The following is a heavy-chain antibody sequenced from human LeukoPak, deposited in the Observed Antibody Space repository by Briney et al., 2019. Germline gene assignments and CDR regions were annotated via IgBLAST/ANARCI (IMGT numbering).Heavy chain of an antibody. CDR3: ARDGPISGSYYPNWFDP. Sequence: GGSLRLSCAASGFTFSSYEMNWVRQAPGKGLEWVSYISSSSSYIYCADSVKGRFTISRDNAKNSLYLQMNSLRAEDTAVYYCARDGPISGSYYPNWFDPWGQGTLVTVSS. D-gene: IGHD3-10*01. J-gene: IGHJ5*02. CDR1: GFTFSSYE. V-gene: IGHV3-21*05. CDR2: ISSSSSYI.